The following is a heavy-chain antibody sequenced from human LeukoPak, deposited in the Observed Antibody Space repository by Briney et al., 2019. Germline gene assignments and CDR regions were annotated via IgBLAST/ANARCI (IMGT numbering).Heavy chain of an antibody. CDR2: ISYDGSNK. CDR1: GFTFSSYA. V-gene: IGHV3-30-3*01. Sequence: GGSLRLSCAASGFTFSSYAMSWVRQAPGKGLEWVAIISYDGSNKYYADSVKGRFTISRYNSKNTLYLQMNSLRAEDTAVYYCAKDLGQQLVGSIDPWGQGTLVTVSS. D-gene: IGHD6-13*01. CDR3: AKDLGQQLVGSIDP. J-gene: IGHJ5*02.